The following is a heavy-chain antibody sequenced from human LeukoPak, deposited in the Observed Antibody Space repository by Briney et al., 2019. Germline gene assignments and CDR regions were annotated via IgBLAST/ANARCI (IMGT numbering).Heavy chain of an antibody. J-gene: IGHJ3*02. CDR3: VFGGNYYDSSGYQTFDI. CDR1: GFTFSSYA. CDR2: ISGSGGST. Sequence: GGSLRLSCAASGFTFSSYAMSWVRQAPGKGLEWVSAISGSGGSTYYADSVKGRFTISRDNSKNTLYLQMNSLRAEDTDVYYCVFGGNYYDSSGYQTFDIWGQGTMVTVSS. V-gene: IGHV3-23*01. D-gene: IGHD3-22*01.